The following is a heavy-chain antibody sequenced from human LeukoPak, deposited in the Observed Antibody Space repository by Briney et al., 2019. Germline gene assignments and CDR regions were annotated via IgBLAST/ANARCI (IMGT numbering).Heavy chain of an antibody. D-gene: IGHD6-13*01. J-gene: IGHJ4*02. V-gene: IGHV1-2*02. CDR3: ARDGRYSSSWTEPNY. Sequence: ASVKVSCKASGYTFTGYYMHWVRQAPEQGLEWMGWINPNSGGTKYAQKFQGRVTMTRDTSISTAYMELSRLRSDDTAVYYCARDGRYSSSWTEPNYWGQGTLVTVSS. CDR1: GYTFTGYY. CDR2: INPNSGGT.